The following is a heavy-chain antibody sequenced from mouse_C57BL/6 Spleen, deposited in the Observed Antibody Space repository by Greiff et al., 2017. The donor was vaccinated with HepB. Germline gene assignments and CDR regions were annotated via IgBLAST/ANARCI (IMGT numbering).Heavy chain of an antibody. CDR2: IYPGSGST. CDR1: GYTFTSYW. J-gene: IGHJ3*01. Sequence: VQLQQSGAELVKPGASVKMSCKASGYTFTSYWITWVKQRPGQGLEWIGDIYPGSGSTNYNEKFKSKATLTVDTSSSTAYMQLSSLTSEDSAVYYCARPSTMITTKEFAYWGQGTLVTVSA. V-gene: IGHV1-55*01. D-gene: IGHD2-4*01. CDR3: ARPSTMITTKEFAY.